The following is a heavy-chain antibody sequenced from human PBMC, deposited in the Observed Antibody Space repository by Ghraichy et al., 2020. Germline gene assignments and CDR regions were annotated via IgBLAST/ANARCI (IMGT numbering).Heavy chain of an antibody. D-gene: IGHD4-17*01. V-gene: IGHV4-59*08. Sequence: LETLSLTCTVSGGSISSYYWSWIRQPPGKGLEWIGYIYYSGSTNYNPSLKSRVTISVDTSKNQFSLKLSSVTAADTAVYYCARPYGDGWDAFDIWGQGTMVTVSS. CDR3: ARPYGDGWDAFDI. CDR2: IYYSGST. J-gene: IGHJ3*02. CDR1: GGSISSYY.